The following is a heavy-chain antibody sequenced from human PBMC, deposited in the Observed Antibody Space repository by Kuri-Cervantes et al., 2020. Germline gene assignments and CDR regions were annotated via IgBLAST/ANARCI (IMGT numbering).Heavy chain of an antibody. J-gene: IGHJ3*02. Sequence: GESLKISCAASGFTFSSYSMNWVRQAPGKGLEWVSYISSSSSTIYYADSVKGRFTISRDNAKNSLYLQMNSLRAEDTAVYYCARDSRPVVLQFLEWSRGGYDIWGQGTMVTVSS. CDR2: ISSSSSTI. D-gene: IGHD3-3*01. CDR1: GFTFSSYS. CDR3: ARDSRPVVLQFLEWSRGGYDI. V-gene: IGHV3-48*01.